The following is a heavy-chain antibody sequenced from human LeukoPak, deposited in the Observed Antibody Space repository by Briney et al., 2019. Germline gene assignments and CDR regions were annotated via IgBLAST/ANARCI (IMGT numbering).Heavy chain of an antibody. CDR3: AKDNPIYDIRAGAFDI. J-gene: IGHJ3*02. D-gene: IGHD3-9*01. CDR2: ISGSGGST. CDR1: GFTFSSYT. Sequence: PGGSLRLSCAASGFTFSSYTMNWVRQAPGKGLEWVSTISGSGGSTYYTDSVKGRFTISRVNSKNTLYLQMNSLRAEDTAVYYCAKDNPIYDIRAGAFDIWGQGTMVTVSS. V-gene: IGHV3-23*01.